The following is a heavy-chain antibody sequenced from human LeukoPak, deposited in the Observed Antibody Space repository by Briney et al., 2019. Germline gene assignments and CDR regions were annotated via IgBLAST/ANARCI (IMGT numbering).Heavy chain of an antibody. V-gene: IGHV4-38-2*02. CDR1: GYSISSGYY. J-gene: IGHJ4*02. Sequence: SETLSLTCTVSGYSISSGYYWGWIRQPPGKGLEWIGSIYHSGSTYYNPSLKSRVTISVDTSKNQFSLKLSSVTAADTAVYYCSVGIFGVVTDWGQGTLVTVSS. CDR2: IYHSGST. D-gene: IGHD3-3*01. CDR3: SVGIFGVVTD.